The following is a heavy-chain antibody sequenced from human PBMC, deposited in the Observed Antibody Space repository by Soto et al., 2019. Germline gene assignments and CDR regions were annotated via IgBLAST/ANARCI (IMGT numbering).Heavy chain of an antibody. CDR1: GYTFTSYG. Sequence: QVQLVQSGAEVKKPGASVKVSCKASGYTFTSYGISWVRQAPGQGLEWMGWISAYNGNTNYAQKLQGRVTMTTDTSTSTAYMELXSLXXDXTXVXXXAXXXXYGXYGGDYFDYWGQGTLVTVSS. J-gene: IGHJ4*02. CDR3: AXXXXYGXYGGDYFDY. V-gene: IGHV1-18*01. D-gene: IGHD4-17*01. CDR2: ISAYNGNT.